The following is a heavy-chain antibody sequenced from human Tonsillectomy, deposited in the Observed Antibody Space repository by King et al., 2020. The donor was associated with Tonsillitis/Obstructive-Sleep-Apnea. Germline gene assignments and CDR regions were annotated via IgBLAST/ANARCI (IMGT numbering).Heavy chain of an antibody. D-gene: IGHD2-15*01. Sequence: VQLVQSGVEVKQPGASVRFSCAASGYTFTSYGVSWVRQAPGQGLEWMGWISTYNGNTKYAQKLQGRVTMTTDTSTNTAYMELRSLRSDDTAVYSCAREAVAATLDYWGQGTLVTVSS. V-gene: IGHV1-18*04. CDR3: AREAVAATLDY. CDR2: ISTYNGNT. J-gene: IGHJ4*02. CDR1: GYTFTSYG.